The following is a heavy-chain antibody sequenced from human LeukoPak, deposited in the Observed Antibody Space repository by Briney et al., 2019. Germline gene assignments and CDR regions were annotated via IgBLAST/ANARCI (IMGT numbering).Heavy chain of an antibody. Sequence: SETLSLTCTVSGGSISSYYWSWIRQPPGKGLEWIGYIYYSESTNYNPSLKSRVTISVDTSKNQFSLKLSSVTAADTAVYYCATTNCSSTSCYGWGYYYYYMDVWGKGTTVTVSS. CDR2: IYYSEST. V-gene: IGHV4-59*01. J-gene: IGHJ6*03. CDR1: GGSISSYY. CDR3: ATTNCSSTSCYGWGYYYYYMDV. D-gene: IGHD2-2*01.